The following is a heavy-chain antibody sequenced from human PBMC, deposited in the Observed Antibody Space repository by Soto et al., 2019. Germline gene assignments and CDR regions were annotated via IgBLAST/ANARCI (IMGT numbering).Heavy chain of an antibody. V-gene: IGHV4-4*02. J-gene: IGHJ4*02. Sequence: SETLSLTCAVSGGFTSTNNWWSWVRQPPGKGLEWIGDAYHSGSTEYNPSLKSRVSISVDKSKNQISLKLTSATAADTAVYYCARSPPSSYYGGSGTFDYWGQGTLVTVS. CDR1: GGFTSTNNW. CDR2: AYHSGST. D-gene: IGHD3-10*01. CDR3: ARSPPSSYYGGSGTFDY.